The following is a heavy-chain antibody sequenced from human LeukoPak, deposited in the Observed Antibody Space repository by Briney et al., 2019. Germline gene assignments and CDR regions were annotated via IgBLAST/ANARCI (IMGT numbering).Heavy chain of an antibody. CDR2: INHSGST. Sequence: SETLSLTCAVYGGSFSGYYWSWIRQPPGKGLEWIGEINHSGSTNYNPSLKSRVTISVDTSKNQFSLKLSSVTAADTAVYYCAREDGGNFDYWGQGTLVTVSS. V-gene: IGHV4-34*01. CDR3: AREDGGNFDY. J-gene: IGHJ4*02. CDR1: GGSFSGYY. D-gene: IGHD3-16*01.